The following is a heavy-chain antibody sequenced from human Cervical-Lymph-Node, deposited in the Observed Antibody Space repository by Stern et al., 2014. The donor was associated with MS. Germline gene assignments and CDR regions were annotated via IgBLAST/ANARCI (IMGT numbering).Heavy chain of an antibody. Sequence: EDQLVESGGGLVQPGGSLRLSCAGSEPNFGYYAMSWVRQAPGKGLEWVSGVGGSDSTTHYADSVKGRFTISRDNSKNTLYLQMNSLRADDTAVYYCAKDRGGLVDTGTLDCWGQGTLVSVSS. V-gene: IGHV3-23*04. J-gene: IGHJ4*02. CDR3: AKDRGGLVDTGTLDC. CDR1: EPNFGYYA. D-gene: IGHD4-17*01. CDR2: VGGSDSTT.